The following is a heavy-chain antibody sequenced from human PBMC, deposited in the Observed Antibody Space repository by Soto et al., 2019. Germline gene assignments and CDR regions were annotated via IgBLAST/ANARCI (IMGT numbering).Heavy chain of an antibody. CDR3: ARDGIAAAGTSWFDP. D-gene: IGHD6-13*01. CDR1: GYTFASNA. CDR2: INAGNGNT. Sequence: GASVKVSCKASGYTFASNARHWVRQAPGQRLEWMGWINAGNGNTKYSQKFQGRVTITTDTSASTAYMELSSLRSEDTAVYYCARDGIAAAGTSWFDPWGQGTLVTVSS. J-gene: IGHJ5*02. V-gene: IGHV1-3*01.